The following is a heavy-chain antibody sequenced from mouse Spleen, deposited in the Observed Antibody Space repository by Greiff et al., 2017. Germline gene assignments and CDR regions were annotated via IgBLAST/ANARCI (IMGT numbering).Heavy chain of an antibody. CDR2: INSNGGST. CDR3: ARHEDYGDYWFAY. CDR1: GFTFSSYA. Sequence: DVHLVESGGGLVKPGGSLKLSCAASGFTFSSYAMSWVRQTPEKRLEWVAAINSNGGSTYYPDTVKDRFTLSRDNAKNTLYLQMSSLRSEDTALYYCARHEDYGDYWFAYWGQGTLVTVSA. V-gene: IGHV5-6-2*01. J-gene: IGHJ3*01. D-gene: IGHD2-13*01.